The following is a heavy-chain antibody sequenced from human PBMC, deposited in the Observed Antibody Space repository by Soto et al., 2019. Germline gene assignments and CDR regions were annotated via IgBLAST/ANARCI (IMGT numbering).Heavy chain of an antibody. D-gene: IGHD3-22*01. CDR3: VRLVRDYDSSGAYYLAYDN. CDR1: GFIFSNYY. Sequence: GGSLRLSCAASGFIFSNYYMNWIRQAPGKGLEWISYISDSGKTIYQADSVKGRFTISRDNAKSSVFLQMNSLRVEDTAVYYCVRLVRDYDSSGAYYLAYDNWGQGTLVTVSS. J-gene: IGHJ4*02. V-gene: IGHV3-11*01. CDR2: ISDSGKTI.